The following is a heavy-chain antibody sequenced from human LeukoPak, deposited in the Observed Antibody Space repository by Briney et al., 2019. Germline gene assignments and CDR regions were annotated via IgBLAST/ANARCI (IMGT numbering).Heavy chain of an antibody. CDR1: GFTFNNYA. D-gene: IGHD6-19*01. V-gene: IGHV3-30-3*01. CDR3: AGGMVPIAVAGTSFDY. CDR2: MSYDGSNQ. Sequence: RLGGSLRLSCAASGFTFNNYALHWVRQAPGKGLEWVAVMSYDGSNQYYAESLKGRFTISRDNSKNRMYLQMNSLRREDTAVYYCAGGMVPIAVAGTSFDYWGQGTLVTVSS. J-gene: IGHJ4*02.